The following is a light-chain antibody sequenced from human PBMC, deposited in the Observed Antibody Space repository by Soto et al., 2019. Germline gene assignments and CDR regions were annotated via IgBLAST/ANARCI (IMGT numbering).Light chain of an antibody. CDR2: EVT. V-gene: IGLV2-8*01. CDR3: SSYAGSNFVV. Sequence: QSALTQPPSASGSHGQSVTISCTGTSSDVGGYNYVSWYQQHPGKAPKLMIYEVTKRPSGVPDRFSGSKSDNTASLTVSGLQAEDEADYYCSSYAGSNFVVFGGGTKVTVL. J-gene: IGLJ2*01. CDR1: SSDVGGYNY.